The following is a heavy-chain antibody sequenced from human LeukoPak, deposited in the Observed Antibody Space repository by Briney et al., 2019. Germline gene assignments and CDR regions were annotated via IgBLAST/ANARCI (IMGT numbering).Heavy chain of an antibody. J-gene: IGHJ4*02. D-gene: IGHD6-19*01. V-gene: IGHV1-8*02. CDR1: GYTFTSYD. CDR2: MNPNSGNT. CDR3: ARGRGSGWYSVGPRKYYFDY. Sequence: ASVKVSCKASGYTFTSYDTNWVRQATGQGLEWMGWMNPNSGNTGYAQKFQGRVTMTRNTSISTAYMELSSLRSEDTAVYYCARGRGSGWYSVGPRKYYFDYWGQGTLVTVSS.